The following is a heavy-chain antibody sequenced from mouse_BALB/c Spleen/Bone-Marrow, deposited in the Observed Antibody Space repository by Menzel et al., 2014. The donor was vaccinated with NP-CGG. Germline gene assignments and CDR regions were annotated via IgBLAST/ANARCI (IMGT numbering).Heavy chain of an antibody. V-gene: IGHV1-5*01. CDR3: TTYFY. Sequence: DVKLQESGTVLARPGASVKMSCKASGYNFTNYWMHWVKQRPGQGLEWIGAIYPGNSDTSYSQMFKGKATLTAVTSASTAYIDLSGLTNEDSAVYYCTTYFYWGQGTLVIVSA. D-gene: IGHD6-5*01. CDR1: GYNFTNYW. J-gene: IGHJ3*01. CDR2: IYPGNSDT.